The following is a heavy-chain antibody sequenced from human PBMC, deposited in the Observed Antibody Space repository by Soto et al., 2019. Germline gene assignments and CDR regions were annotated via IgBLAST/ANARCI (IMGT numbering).Heavy chain of an antibody. Sequence: QVQLVQSGAEVKKPGSSVKVSCKASGGTFSSYAIGWVRQAPGQWLEWMGGIIPIFGTANYEQKFQGRLTITADESTSTASMELSSLSSEDTAVYYCASSLTGTTWWFDPWCQGTLVTVSS. D-gene: IGHD1-7*01. CDR3: ASSLTGTTWWFDP. V-gene: IGHV1-69*01. CDR1: GGTFSSYA. J-gene: IGHJ5*02. CDR2: IIPIFGTA.